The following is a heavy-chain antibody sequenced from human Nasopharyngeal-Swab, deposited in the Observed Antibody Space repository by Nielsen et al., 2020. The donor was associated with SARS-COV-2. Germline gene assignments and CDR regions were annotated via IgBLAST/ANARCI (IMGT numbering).Heavy chain of an antibody. Sequence: GGSLRLSCAASGFSFSSHNMNWVRQAPGKGLEWVSYISITSSAMYYADSVKGRFTISRDNTKNSLCLQLNSLRAEDTAVYYCVSDYGGPLGKHLDHWGQGTLVTVSS. J-gene: IGHJ4*02. CDR2: ISITSSAM. D-gene: IGHD4-23*01. V-gene: IGHV3-48*04. CDR1: GFSFSSHN. CDR3: VSDYGGPLGKHLDH.